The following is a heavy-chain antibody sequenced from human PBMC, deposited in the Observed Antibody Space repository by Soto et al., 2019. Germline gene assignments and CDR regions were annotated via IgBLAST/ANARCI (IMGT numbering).Heavy chain of an antibody. CDR2: IYPADSDT. Sequence: PGESLKISCKGSGYSFTSYWIGWVRQMPGKGLEWMGIIYPADSDTYYSPSFRGHVTISVTKSITTVFLQWSSLRASDTAMYYCARQIYDSDTGPNFQYYFDSWGQGTPVTVSS. CDR3: ARQIYDSDTGPNFQYYFDS. J-gene: IGHJ4*02. V-gene: IGHV5-51*01. CDR1: GYSFTSYW. D-gene: IGHD3-22*01.